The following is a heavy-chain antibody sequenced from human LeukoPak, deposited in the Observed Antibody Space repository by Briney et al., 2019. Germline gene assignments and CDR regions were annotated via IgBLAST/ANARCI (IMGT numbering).Heavy chain of an antibody. CDR2: ISHSGTT. V-gene: IGHV4-31*03. CDR1: GGSISSRGYY. Sequence: SQTLSLTCSVSGGSISSRGYYWGWIRQHPGKGLEWIGFISHSGTTYYNPSLKSRATISVDTSDNHLSLKVISVTDADTAMYYCARSTGGAAAADFDPWGQGILVTVSS. J-gene: IGHJ5*02. CDR3: ARSTGGAAAADFDP. D-gene: IGHD6-13*01.